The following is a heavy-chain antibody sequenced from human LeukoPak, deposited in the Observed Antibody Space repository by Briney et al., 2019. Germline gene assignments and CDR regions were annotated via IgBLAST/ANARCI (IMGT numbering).Heavy chain of an antibody. J-gene: IGHJ5*02. Sequence: PGGSLRLSCAASGFTFSSYAMSWVRQAPGKGLEWVSAISGSGGSTYYADSVKGRFTISRDNSKNTLYLQMNSLRAEDTAVYYCARDIIAAAGTRWFDPWGQGTLVTVSS. CDR1: GFTFSSYA. D-gene: IGHD6-13*01. CDR3: ARDIIAAAGTRWFDP. CDR2: ISGSGGST. V-gene: IGHV3-23*01.